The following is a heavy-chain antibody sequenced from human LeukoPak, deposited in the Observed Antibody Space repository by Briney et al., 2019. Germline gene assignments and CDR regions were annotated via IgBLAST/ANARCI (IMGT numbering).Heavy chain of an antibody. CDR3: ATVTYGRLDY. CDR2: IKQDGSEK. J-gene: IGHJ4*02. Sequence: GGSLRLSCAASGFTFSSYWMSWVRQAPGKGLEWVANIKQDGSEKYYVDSVKGRFTISRDNAKNSLYLQMNSLRVEDRAIYYCATVTYGRLDYWGQGTLVTVSS. V-gene: IGHV3-7*01. D-gene: IGHD3-10*01. CDR1: GFTFSSYW.